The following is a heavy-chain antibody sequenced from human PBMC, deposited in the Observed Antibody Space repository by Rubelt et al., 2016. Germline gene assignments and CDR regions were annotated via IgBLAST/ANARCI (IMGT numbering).Heavy chain of an antibody. CDR3: ARGRGSGSYGGYYFYGVDV. V-gene: IGHV4-34*01. CDR2: ISQGGTT. Sequence: QVQLQQWGAGLLKPAETLSLTCAVYGGSFSGYSWSWIRLSPGKGLEWIGEISQGGTTNYNPSLKSRVTITSKNQFSLKLNSVPAADTAVYYCARGRGSGSYGGYYFYGVDVWGRGTTVTVSS. CDR1: GGSFSGYS. D-gene: IGHD1-26*01. J-gene: IGHJ6*02.